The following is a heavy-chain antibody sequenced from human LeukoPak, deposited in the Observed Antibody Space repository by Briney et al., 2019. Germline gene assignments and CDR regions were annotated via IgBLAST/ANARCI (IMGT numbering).Heavy chain of an antibody. CDR1: GGSFSGYY. Sequence: SETLSLTCAVYGGSFSGYYWSWIRQPPGKGLEWIGEINHSGSTNYNPSLKSRVTISVDTSKNQFSLKLSSVTAADTAVYYCARVIAAARYYFDYWGQGTLVTVSS. CDR3: ARVIAAARYYFDY. CDR2: INHSGST. V-gene: IGHV4-34*01. J-gene: IGHJ4*02. D-gene: IGHD6-13*01.